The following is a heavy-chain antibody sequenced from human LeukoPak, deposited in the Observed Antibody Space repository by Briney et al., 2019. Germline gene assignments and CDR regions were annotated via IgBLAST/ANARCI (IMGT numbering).Heavy chain of an antibody. CDR3: ARIQSSSSPFDY. J-gene: IGHJ4*02. V-gene: IGHV4-59*01. CDR1: GGSISIYY. D-gene: IGHD2-2*01. CDR2: IYYSGTT. Sequence: SETLSLTRTVSGGSISIYYWSWIRQPPGKGLEWIGYIYYSGTTTYNPSLESRFTISVDTSKNQFSLRLSSVTAADTAVYYCARIQSSSSPFDYWGQGTLVTVSS.